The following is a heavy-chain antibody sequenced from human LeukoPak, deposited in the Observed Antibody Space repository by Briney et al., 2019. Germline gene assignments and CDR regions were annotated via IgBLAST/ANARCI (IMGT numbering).Heavy chain of an antibody. CDR2: IYYSGST. CDR1: GGSISSYC. Sequence: SETLSLTCTVSGGSISSYCWSWIRQPPGKGLEWIGYIYYSGSTNYNPSLKSRVTISVDTSKNQFSLKLSSVTAADTAVYYCARGWRPILPYYYYYMDVWGKGTTVTVSS. V-gene: IGHV4-59*12. D-gene: IGHD6-13*01. CDR3: ARGWRPILPYYYYYMDV. J-gene: IGHJ6*03.